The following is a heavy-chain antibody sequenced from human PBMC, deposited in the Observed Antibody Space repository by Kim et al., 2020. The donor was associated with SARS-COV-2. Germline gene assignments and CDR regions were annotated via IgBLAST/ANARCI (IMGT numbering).Heavy chain of an antibody. CDR2: ISAYNGNT. CDR3: ARSYYGSGSPWGYYYYYYGMEV. J-gene: IGHJ6*02. V-gene: IGHV1-18*01. CDR1: GYTFTSYG. Sequence: ASVKVSCKASGYTFTSYGISWVRQAPGQGLEWMGWISAYNGNTNYAQKLQGRVTMTTDTSTSTAYMELRSLRSDETAVYYCARSYYGSGSPWGYYYYYYGMEVWGQGPTVTVSS. D-gene: IGHD3-10*01.